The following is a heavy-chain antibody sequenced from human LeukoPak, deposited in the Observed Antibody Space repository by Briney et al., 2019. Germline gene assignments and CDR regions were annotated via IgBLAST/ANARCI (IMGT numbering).Heavy chain of an antibody. CDR2: ISAYNGNT. CDR1: GYTFTSYG. V-gene: IGHV1-18*01. Sequence: ASVKVSCKASGYTFTSYGISWVRQAPGQGLEWMGWISAYNGNTNYAQKLQGRVTMTTDTSTSTAYMELRSLRSDDTAVYYCARSFGLRYFDWFYYGMDVWGQGTTVTVSS. J-gene: IGHJ6*02. D-gene: IGHD3-9*01. CDR3: ARSFGLRYFDWFYYGMDV.